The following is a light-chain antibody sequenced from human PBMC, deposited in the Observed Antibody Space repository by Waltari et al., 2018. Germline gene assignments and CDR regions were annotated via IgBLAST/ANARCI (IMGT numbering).Light chain of an antibody. V-gene: IGLV3-1*01. CDR1: KLGDKY. CDR2: QVS. CDR3: QAWDSRTLI. Sequence: SYELTQTPSMPVSPGQTANITCSGDKLGDKYACWYHQKPGQSPVLVIYQVSKRPSGIPERFSGSISGNTVTLTISGTQAMDEADYYCQAWDSRTLIFGGGTKLTVL. J-gene: IGLJ2*01.